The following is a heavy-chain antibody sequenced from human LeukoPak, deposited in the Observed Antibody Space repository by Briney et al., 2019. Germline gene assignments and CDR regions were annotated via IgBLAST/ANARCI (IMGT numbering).Heavy chain of an antibody. CDR1: GFTFSTYG. CDR3: AKEEY. CDR2: ISYDGSYK. J-gene: IGHJ4*02. Sequence: GRSLRLSCAASGFTFSTYGMHWVRQAPGKGLEWVAVISYDGSYKYYVDSVRGRFTISRDNSKNTLYLQMNSLRAEDTAVYYCAKEEYWGQGTLVTVSS. V-gene: IGHV3-30*18.